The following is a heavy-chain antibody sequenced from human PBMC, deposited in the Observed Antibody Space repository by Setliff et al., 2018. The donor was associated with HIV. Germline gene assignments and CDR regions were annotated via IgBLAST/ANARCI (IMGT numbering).Heavy chain of an antibody. CDR1: GFTFSSYG. J-gene: IGHJ5*02. CDR3: AKSGFGVVALGINNWFDP. D-gene: IGHD3-10*01. Sequence: GGSLRLSCAASGFTFSSYGMSWVRQAPGKGLEWVSIISGGGDSTYYADSVKGRFTISRDKSKNTLYLQMNSLRAEDTAVYFCAKSGFGVVALGINNWFDPWGQGALVTVSS. V-gene: IGHV3-23*01. CDR2: ISGGGDST.